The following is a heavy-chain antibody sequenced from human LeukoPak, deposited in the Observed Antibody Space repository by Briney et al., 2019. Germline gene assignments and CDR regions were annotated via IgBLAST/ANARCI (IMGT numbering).Heavy chain of an antibody. D-gene: IGHD4-17*01. CDR1: GYTLSDLS. Sequence: ASVKVSCKVSGYTLSDLSMHWVRQVPGKGLEWMGGFDREDEETVYAQKFQGRVTMTEDTSTDTAYMELSSLRSQDTAVYYRATVADYGDYDRGLAYFDPWGQGTLVTVSS. V-gene: IGHV1-24*01. CDR2: FDREDEET. J-gene: IGHJ5*02. CDR3: ATVADYGDYDRGLAYFDP.